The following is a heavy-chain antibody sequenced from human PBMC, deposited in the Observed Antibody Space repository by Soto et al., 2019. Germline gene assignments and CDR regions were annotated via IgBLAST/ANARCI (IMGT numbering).Heavy chain of an antibody. CDR2: IYWNDDK. D-gene: IGHD6-19*01. CDR1: GFSLSTSGVG. CDR3: AKSPDSSGWYDWFDP. J-gene: IGHJ5*02. Sequence: QITLKESGPTLVKPTQTLTLTCTFSGFSLSTSGVGVGWIRQPPGKALEWLALIYWNDDKRYSPSLKSRLTIPKDTSKNPVGLSMNHMEPVDPATYYCAKSPDSSGWYDWFDPWGQGTLVTVSS. V-gene: IGHV2-5*01.